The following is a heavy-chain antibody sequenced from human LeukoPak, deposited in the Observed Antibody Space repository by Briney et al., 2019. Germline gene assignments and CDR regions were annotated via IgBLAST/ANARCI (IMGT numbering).Heavy chain of an antibody. V-gene: IGHV4-59*08. D-gene: IGHD5-24*01. CDR1: GGSISSYY. CDR3: ARQALGYNDAFDI. J-gene: IGHJ3*02. Sequence: SSETLSLTCTVSGGSISSYYWSWIRQPPGKGLEWIGYIYYSGSTNYNPSLKSRVTISVDTSKNQFSLKLSSVTAADTAVYYCARQALGYNDAFDIWGQGTMVTVSS. CDR2: IYYSGST.